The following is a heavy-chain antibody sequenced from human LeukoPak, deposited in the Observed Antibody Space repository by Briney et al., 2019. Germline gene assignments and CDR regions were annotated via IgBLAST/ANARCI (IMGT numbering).Heavy chain of an antibody. CDR3: ARAPLYSGGSGWSIYYFYAMDV. D-gene: IGHD6-19*01. Sequence: SETLSLTCTVSGGSISSSYCGWVRQPPGKGLEWIGYIDNSGRTTYNPSLKRRVTISLDTPKCQSSLKLSSVTAADTAVYYCARAPLYSGGSGWSIYYFYAMDVWGQGTTVTVSS. CDR2: IDNSGRT. J-gene: IGHJ6*02. CDR1: GGSISSSY. V-gene: IGHV4-59*01.